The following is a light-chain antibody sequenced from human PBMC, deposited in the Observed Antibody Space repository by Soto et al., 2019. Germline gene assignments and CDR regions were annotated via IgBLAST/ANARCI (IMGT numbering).Light chain of an antibody. CDR2: EVS. CDR1: SSDVGGYKY. V-gene: IGLV2-14*01. CDR3: GSYTSSSTLVV. J-gene: IGLJ2*01. Sequence: QSALTQPASVSGSPGQSITISCTGSSSDVGGYKYVSWYQQHPGEAPKLVIYEVSNRPSGVSNRFSGSKSGNTASLTISGLQAEDEADYYCGSYTSSSTLVVFGGGTKLTVL.